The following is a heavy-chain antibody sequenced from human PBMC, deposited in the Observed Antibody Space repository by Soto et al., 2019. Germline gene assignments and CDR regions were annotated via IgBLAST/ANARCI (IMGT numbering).Heavy chain of an antibody. V-gene: IGHV4-4*03. CDR1: GGSISNSNW. CDR2: IYHSGGT. J-gene: IGHJ4*02. D-gene: IGHD6-6*01. CDR3: ARDTGARTWGFDY. Sequence: LPETLSLTCAVSGGSISNSNWWSWVRQPPGKGLEWIGEIYHSGGTNYNPSLKSRVTMSVDKSKNQFSLNLSSVTAADTAVYYCARDTGARTWGFDYWGQGTMVTVYS.